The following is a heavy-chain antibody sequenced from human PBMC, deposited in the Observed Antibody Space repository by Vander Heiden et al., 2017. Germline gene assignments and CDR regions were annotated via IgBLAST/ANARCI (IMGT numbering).Heavy chain of an antibody. V-gene: IGHV3-23*01. Sequence: EVQLLESGGGLVQPGGSLRLSCAASGFTFSSYAMSRVRQAPGKGLEWVLAISGSGGSTYYADSVKVRFTISRDNSKNTLYLQMNSLRAEDTAVYYCAKEPYYYDSSGLFDYWGQGTLVTVSS. CDR1: GFTFSSYA. J-gene: IGHJ4*02. CDR2: ISGSGGST. D-gene: IGHD3-22*01. CDR3: AKEPYYYDSSGLFDY.